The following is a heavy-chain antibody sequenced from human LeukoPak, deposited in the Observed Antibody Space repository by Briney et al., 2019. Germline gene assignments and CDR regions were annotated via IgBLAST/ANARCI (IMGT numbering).Heavy chain of an antibody. CDR3: ATVREWLLPLDS. V-gene: IGHV3-11*04. Sequence: GGSLRLSCAASGFTFSDYYMNWIRQAPGKGLEWISYISTSGATTYYVDSVKGRFTISRDNTKNSLFLQMNSLRAEDTAVYYCATVREWLLPLDSWGQGTLVTVSS. CDR2: ISTSGATT. CDR1: GFTFSDYY. J-gene: IGHJ5*01. D-gene: IGHD3-22*01.